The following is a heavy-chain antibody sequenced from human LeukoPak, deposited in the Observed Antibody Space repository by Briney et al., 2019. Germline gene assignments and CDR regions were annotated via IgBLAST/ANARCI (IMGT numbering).Heavy chain of an antibody. J-gene: IGHJ5*02. D-gene: IGHD5-18*01. CDR2: ISSSSSYI. V-gene: IGHV3-21*01. CDR3: ARDSFGCSYGLNWFDP. Sequence: GGSLRLSCAASGFTFSSYSMNWVRQAPGKGLEWVSSISSSSSYIYYADSVKGRFTISRDNAKNSLYLQMNSLRAEDTAVYYCARDSFGCSYGLNWFDPWGQGTLVTVSS. CDR1: GFTFSSYS.